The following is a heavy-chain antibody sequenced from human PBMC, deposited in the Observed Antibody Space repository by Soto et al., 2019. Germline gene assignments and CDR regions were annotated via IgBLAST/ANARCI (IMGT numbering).Heavy chain of an antibody. CDR2: MYRSGST. V-gene: IGHV4-39*02. CDR3: VRHFNARGGGQFPH. CDR1: GGSINTHTYY. D-gene: IGHD3-10*01. Sequence: HLQLQESGPGMVKPSENLSLTCAVSGGSINTHTYYWGWIRQPPGNGLEWIGSMYRSGSTHYNPSRQSGLTISLDITKNHCSLDLRSVAAADTAGDYCVRHFNARGGGQFPHSDQGTPVTFSS. J-gene: IGHJ1*01.